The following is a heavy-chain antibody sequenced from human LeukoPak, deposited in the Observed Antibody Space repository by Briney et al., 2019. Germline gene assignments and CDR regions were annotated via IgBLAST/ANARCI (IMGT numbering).Heavy chain of an antibody. V-gene: IGHV3-74*01. CDR3: AITRDFDY. J-gene: IGHJ4*02. Sequence: GGSLRLSCAASGFTFSSYWMHWVRQAPGKGLVWASRINSDGTTTSYADSVKGRFTISRDNAKNTLFLQMNSLRAEDTAVYYCAITRDFDYGGQGTLVTVSS. CDR1: GFTFSSYW. CDR2: INSDGTTT.